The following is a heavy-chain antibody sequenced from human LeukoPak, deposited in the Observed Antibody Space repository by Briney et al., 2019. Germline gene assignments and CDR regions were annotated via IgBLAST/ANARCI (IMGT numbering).Heavy chain of an antibody. D-gene: IGHD2-15*01. V-gene: IGHV1-2*04. CDR1: GYTFTGYY. J-gene: IGHJ6*02. CDR2: INPNSGGT. CDR3: ARDRQYCSGGSCYSGGAYYYGMDV. Sequence: ASVNVSCKASGYTFTGYYMHWVRQAPGQGLEWMGGINPNSGGTNYAQKFQGWVTMTRDTSISTAYMELSRLRSDDTAVYYCARDRQYCSGGSCYSGGAYYYGMDVWGQGTTVTVSS.